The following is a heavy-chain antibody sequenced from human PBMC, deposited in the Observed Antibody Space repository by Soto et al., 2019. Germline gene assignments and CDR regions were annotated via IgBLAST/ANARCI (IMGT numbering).Heavy chain of an antibody. CDR2: TANKRSRYTT. CDR1: GFTSSDHY. Sequence: EVELVESGGGLVQAGGSLRVSCGVSGFTSSDHYMDWVRQAPGKGLEWVGRTANKRSRYTTEYAASVKGRFIISRDDSKHSVYRQMNGLKIVDSSVYYCARAGFGHGLEVWGQGTTVTVSS. D-gene: IGHD3-16*01. V-gene: IGHV3-72*01. CDR3: ARAGFGHGLEV. J-gene: IGHJ6*02.